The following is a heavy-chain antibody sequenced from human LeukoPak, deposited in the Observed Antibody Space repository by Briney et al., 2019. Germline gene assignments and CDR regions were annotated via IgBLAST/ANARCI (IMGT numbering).Heavy chain of an antibody. CDR3: VREIGAPGAFDI. CDR2: ISGSGGST. D-gene: IGHD1-26*01. Sequence: GGSLRLSCAASGFTFSSYAMSWVRQAPGKGLEWVSAISGSGGSTYYADSVKGRFTISRDNAKNTLYLQMNSLRAEDTAVYYCVREIGAPGAFDIWGQRTMVTVSS. CDR1: GFTFSSYA. J-gene: IGHJ3*02. V-gene: IGHV3-23*01.